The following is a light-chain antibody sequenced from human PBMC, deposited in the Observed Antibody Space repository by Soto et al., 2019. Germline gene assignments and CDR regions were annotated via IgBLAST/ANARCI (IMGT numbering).Light chain of an antibody. V-gene: IGLV2-11*01. CDR3: CSYAGSPRYV. CDR1: SSDVGGYNY. J-gene: IGLJ1*01. CDR2: DVS. Sequence: QSVLTQPRSVSGSPGQSVTISCTGTSSDVGGYNYVSWYQQHPGKAPKVMIYDVSERPSGVPYRFSGSKSGNTASLTISGLQAEDEADYYCCSYAGSPRYVFGTGTKLTVL.